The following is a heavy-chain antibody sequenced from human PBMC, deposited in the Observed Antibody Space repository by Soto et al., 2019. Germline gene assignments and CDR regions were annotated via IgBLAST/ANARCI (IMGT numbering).Heavy chain of an antibody. Sequence: ASVKVSCKASGYTFTGYYMHWVRQAPGQGLEWMGWINPNSGGTNYAQKFQGRVTMTRDTSISTAYMELSRLRSDDTAVYYCAPDQPPGHGYAYWPLAGIVYWRQGTLVTAPS. J-gene: IGHJ4*02. CDR3: APDQPPGHGYAYWPLAGIVY. CDR1: GYTFTGYY. CDR2: INPNSGGT. D-gene: IGHD5-18*01. V-gene: IGHV1-2*02.